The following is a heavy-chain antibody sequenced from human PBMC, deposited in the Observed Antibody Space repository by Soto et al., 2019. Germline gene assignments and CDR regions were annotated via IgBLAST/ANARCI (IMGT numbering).Heavy chain of an antibody. D-gene: IGHD3-10*01. CDR3: TIEYYYGSGRRLHYYYYYGMDV. Sequence: GGSLRLSCTASGFTFGDYAMSWFRQAPGKGLERVGFIRSKAYGGTTEYAASVKGRFTISRDDSKSIAYLQMNSLKTEDTAVYYCTIEYYYGSGRRLHYYYYYGMDVWGQGTTVTVSS. CDR1: GFTFGDYA. V-gene: IGHV3-49*03. CDR2: IRSKAYGGTT. J-gene: IGHJ6*02.